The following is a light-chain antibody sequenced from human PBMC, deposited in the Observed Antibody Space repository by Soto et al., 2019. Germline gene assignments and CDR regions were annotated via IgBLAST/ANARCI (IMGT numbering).Light chain of an antibody. CDR1: SSDVGGYDY. CDR2: EVT. J-gene: IGLJ1*01. Sequence: QSALTQPAAVSGSPGQSITISCTGTSSDVGGYDYVSWYQHHPGKAPKLMIYEVTNRPSGVSNRFSGSKSGNTASLTISRLQAEDEADYYCNSYTSISTQVFGTGTKVTVL. CDR3: NSYTSISTQV. V-gene: IGLV2-14*01.